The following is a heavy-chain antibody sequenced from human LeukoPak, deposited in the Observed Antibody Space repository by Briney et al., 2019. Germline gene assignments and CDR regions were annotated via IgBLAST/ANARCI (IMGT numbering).Heavy chain of an antibody. CDR3: ARELIAAAEPFHY. J-gene: IGHJ4*02. CDR1: GFTFSSYS. CDR2: ISSSSSYI. D-gene: IGHD6-13*01. V-gene: IGHV3-21*01. Sequence: GGSLRLSCAASGFTFSSYSMNWVRQAPGKGLEWVSSISSSSSYIYYADSVKGRFTISRDNAKNSLYLQMNSLRAEDTAVYYCARELIAAAEPFHYWGQGTLVTVSS.